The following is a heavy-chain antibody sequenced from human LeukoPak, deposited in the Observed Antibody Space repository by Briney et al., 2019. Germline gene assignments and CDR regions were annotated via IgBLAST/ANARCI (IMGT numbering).Heavy chain of an antibody. CDR2: IKQDGSEK. CDR1: GFTFSSYW. Sequence: GGSLRLSCAASGFTFSSYWMSWVRQAPGKGLEWVANIKQDGSEKYYVDSVKGRFTISRDNSKNTLYLQMNSLRAEDTAVYYCARDPVGAAGVDYFDDWGQGTLVTVSS. V-gene: IGHV3-7*01. J-gene: IGHJ4*02. CDR3: ARDPVGAAGVDYFDD. D-gene: IGHD6-13*01.